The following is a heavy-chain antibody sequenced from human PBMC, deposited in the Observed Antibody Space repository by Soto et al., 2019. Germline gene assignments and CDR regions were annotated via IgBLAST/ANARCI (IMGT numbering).Heavy chain of an antibody. CDR2: INAGNGNT. D-gene: IGHD2-2*02. CDR1: GYTFTSYA. V-gene: IGHV1-3*01. J-gene: IGHJ3*02. Sequence: GASVKVSCKASGYTFTSYAMHWVRQAAGQRLEWMGWINAGNGNTKYSQKFQGRVTITRDTSASTAYMELSSLRSEDTAVYYCARGSFLGYCSRTSCHTPSFDIWGQTTMVSVSS. CDR3: ARGSFLGYCSRTSCHTPSFDI.